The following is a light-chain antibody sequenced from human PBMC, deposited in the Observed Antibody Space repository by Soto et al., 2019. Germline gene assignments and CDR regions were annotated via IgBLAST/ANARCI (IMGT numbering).Light chain of an antibody. Sequence: ENVLTQSPGTLSLSPGERAPLSCRASQSISSNYLAWYQKKSGQGPRLLIYGTSSRATGIPDRFSGSGSGTDFTLTISRLEPEDFAVYYCQQYGSSPTFGQGTKVEIK. CDR3: QQYGSSPT. J-gene: IGKJ1*01. CDR1: QSISSNY. V-gene: IGKV3-20*01. CDR2: GTS.